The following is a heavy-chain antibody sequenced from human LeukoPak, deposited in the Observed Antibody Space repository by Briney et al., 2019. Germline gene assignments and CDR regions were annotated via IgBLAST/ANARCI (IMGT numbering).Heavy chain of an antibody. CDR3: ARHCSSTSCYGHWFDP. D-gene: IGHD2-2*01. V-gene: IGHV3-7*01. J-gene: IGHJ5*02. CDR2: IKQDGSEK. CDR1: GFTFSSYW. Sequence: GGSLRLSCAASGFTFSSYWMSWVRQAPGKGLEWVANIKQDGSEKYYVDSVKGRFTISRDNAKNSLYLQMNSLRAEDTAVYYCARHCSSTSCYGHWFDPWGQGTLVTVSS.